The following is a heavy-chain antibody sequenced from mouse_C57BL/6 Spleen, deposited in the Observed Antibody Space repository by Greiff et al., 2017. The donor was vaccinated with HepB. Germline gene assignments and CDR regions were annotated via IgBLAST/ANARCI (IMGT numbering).Heavy chain of an antibody. CDR2: INPYNGGT. CDR1: GYTFTDYY. Sequence: EVQLQQSGPVLVKPGASVKMSCKASGYTFTDYYMNWVKQSHGKSLEWIGVINPYNGGTSYNQKVKGMATLTVDKSSSTAYMELNSLTSEDSAVYYGAGSLGQGGFDYWGQGTTLTVSS. J-gene: IGHJ2*01. CDR3: AGSLGQGGFDY. V-gene: IGHV1-19*01. D-gene: IGHD3-3*01.